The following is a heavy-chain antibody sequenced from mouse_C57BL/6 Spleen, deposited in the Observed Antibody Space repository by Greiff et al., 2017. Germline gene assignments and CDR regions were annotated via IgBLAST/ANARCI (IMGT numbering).Heavy chain of an antibody. J-gene: IGHJ2*01. CDR2: FHPYNDDT. CDR1: GYTFTTYP. D-gene: IGHD3-3*01. CDR3: ARGASYGYYFDY. V-gene: IGHV1-47*01. Sequence: QVHVKQSGAELVKPGASVKMSCKASGYTFTTYPIEWMKQNHGKSLEWIGNFHPYNDDTKYNEKFKGKATLTVEKSSSTVYLELSRLTSDDSAVYYCARGASYGYYFDYWGQGTTLTVSS.